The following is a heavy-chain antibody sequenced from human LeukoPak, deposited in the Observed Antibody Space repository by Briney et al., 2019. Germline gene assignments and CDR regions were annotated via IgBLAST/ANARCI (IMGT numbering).Heavy chain of an antibody. CDR1: GFTFSTYA. V-gene: IGHV3-23*01. J-gene: IGHJ4*02. Sequence: GGSLRLSCAASGFTFSTYAMSWVRQAPGKGLEWVSTISGSGANTYYADSVRGRFTISRDNSRDTLYLHMNSLRAEDTAVCYCAKERAGYTNPYYFDYWGQGTLVTVSS. CDR3: AKERAGYTNPYYFDY. D-gene: IGHD3-16*02. CDR2: ISGSGANT.